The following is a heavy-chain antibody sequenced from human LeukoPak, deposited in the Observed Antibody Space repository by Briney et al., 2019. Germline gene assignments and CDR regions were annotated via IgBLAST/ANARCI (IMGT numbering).Heavy chain of an antibody. V-gene: IGHV1-46*01. Sequence: PLASVTVSCKASGYTFTSYYMHWVRQAPGQGLEWMGIINPSGGSTSYAQKFQGRVTITADESTSTAYMELSSLRSEDTAVYYCAIGFHRGSGWPQELQHWGQGTLVTVSS. CDR1: GYTFTSYY. CDR3: AIGFHRGSGWPQELQH. CDR2: INPSGGST. J-gene: IGHJ1*01. D-gene: IGHD6-19*01.